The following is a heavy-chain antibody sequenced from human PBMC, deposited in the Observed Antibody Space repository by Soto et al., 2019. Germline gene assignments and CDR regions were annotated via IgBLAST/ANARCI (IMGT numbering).Heavy chain of an antibody. J-gene: IGHJ4*02. D-gene: IGHD2-2*01. Sequence: QVQLVESGGGLVKPGGSLRLSCAASGFTFSDYYMSWIRQAPGKGLEWGSYISSSGSTIYYADSVKGRFTISRDNAKNKLYMQMNSLRADDTAVYYCAIEVRYCSSTSCPQPHDYWGQGTLVTVSS. CDR3: AIEVRYCSSTSCPQPHDY. V-gene: IGHV3-11*01. CDR2: ISSSGSTI. CDR1: GFTFSDYY.